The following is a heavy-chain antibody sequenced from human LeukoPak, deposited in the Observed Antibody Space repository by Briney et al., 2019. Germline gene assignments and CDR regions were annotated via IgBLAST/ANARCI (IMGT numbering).Heavy chain of an antibody. CDR3: ARDSVTGSDYGGHYYFDY. J-gene: IGHJ4*02. D-gene: IGHD4-23*01. V-gene: IGHV1-2*02. CDR1: GYTFTGYS. Sequence: ASVKVSCKASGYTFTGYSMHWVRQAPGQGLEWMGWINPNSGGTDYAQKFQGRVTMTRDTSISTAYMELSRLRSDDTAVYYCARDSVTGSDYGGHYYFDYWGQGTLVTVSS. CDR2: INPNSGGT.